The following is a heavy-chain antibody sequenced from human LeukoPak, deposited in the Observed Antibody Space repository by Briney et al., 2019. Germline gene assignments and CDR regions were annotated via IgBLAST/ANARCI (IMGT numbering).Heavy chain of an antibody. CDR1: GFTFSDYY. CDR3: ARDSLYCSGGSCYPSVVYYYYGMDV. V-gene: IGHV3-11*01. D-gene: IGHD2-15*01. J-gene: IGHJ6*02. CDR2: ISSSGSTI. Sequence: GGSLRLSCAASGFTFSDYYMSWIRQAPGKGLEWVSYISSSGSTIYYADSVKGRFTISRDNAKNSLYLQMNSLRAEDTAVYYCARDSLYCSGGSCYPSVVYYYYGMDVWGQGTTVTVSS.